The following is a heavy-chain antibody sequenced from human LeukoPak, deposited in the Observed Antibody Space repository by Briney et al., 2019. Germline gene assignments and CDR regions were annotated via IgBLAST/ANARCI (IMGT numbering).Heavy chain of an antibody. Sequence: GASVKVSCKASGYTFTGYYLHWVRQAPGQGLEWMGRINPNSGGTNYAQKFQGRVTMTRDTSISTAYMELSSLRSDDTAVYYCARDGANKVRGVHYFYMDIWGKGTTVTDSS. V-gene: IGHV1-2*06. J-gene: IGHJ6*03. CDR2: INPNSGGT. CDR3: ARDGANKVRGVHYFYMDI. D-gene: IGHD3-10*01. CDR1: GYTFTGYY.